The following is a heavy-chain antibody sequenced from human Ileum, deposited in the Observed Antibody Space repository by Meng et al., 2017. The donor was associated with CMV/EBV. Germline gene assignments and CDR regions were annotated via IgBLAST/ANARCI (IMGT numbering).Heavy chain of an antibody. V-gene: IGHV4-39*07. J-gene: IGHJ5*01. CDR1: GGSLSLTTLY. Sequence: GGSLSLTTLYWAVFLRPPWTGLVWLGSIYSTGITSYTPSLQSRAALSVDTSKPQFSLRLTSVTAADTAVYYCARDKRPYRIGNWFDSWGQGSLGHRLL. CDR2: IYSTGIT. CDR3: ARDKRPYRIGNWFDS. D-gene: IGHD1-14*01.